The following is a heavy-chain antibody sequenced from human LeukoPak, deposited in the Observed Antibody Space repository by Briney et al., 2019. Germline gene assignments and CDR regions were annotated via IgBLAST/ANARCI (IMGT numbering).Heavy chain of an antibody. CDR2: IYYSGST. CDR1: GGSISSSSYY. D-gene: IGHD2-21*02. V-gene: IGHV4-39*07. Sequence: SETLSLTCTVSGGSISSSSYYWGWIRQPPGKGLEWIGSIYYSGSTYYNPSLKSRVTISVDTSKNQFSLKLSSVTAADTAVYYCARVDGDYYYYYYMDVWGKGTTVTVSS. CDR3: ARVDGDYYYYYYMDV. J-gene: IGHJ6*03.